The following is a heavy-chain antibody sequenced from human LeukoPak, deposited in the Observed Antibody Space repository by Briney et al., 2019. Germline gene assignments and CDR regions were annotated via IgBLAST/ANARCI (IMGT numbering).Heavy chain of an antibody. V-gene: IGHV4-59*08. CDR2: IYYTGST. Sequence: SETLSLTCTVSGGSIRSYYWSWIRQPPGKGLEWIGYIYYTGSTKYNSSLKSRVTISVDKSKNQFSLKLSSVTAADTAVYYCQSRYLEWLLEYWGQGTLVTVSS. CDR1: GGSIRSYY. D-gene: IGHD3-3*01. CDR3: QSRYLEWLLEY. J-gene: IGHJ4*02.